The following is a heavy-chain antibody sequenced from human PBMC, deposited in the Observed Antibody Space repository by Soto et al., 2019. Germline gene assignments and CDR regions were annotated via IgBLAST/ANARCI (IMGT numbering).Heavy chain of an antibody. CDR1: GFIFTDYA. Sequence: EMQLLESGGGLVQLGGSLRLSCAASGFIFTDYAMTWVRQAPGKGLEWVSGLSGSGGDTYYADSVKGRFTVSRDNSRNKLYLQMNSLRAEDTAVYYCAKDFLQDWGQDSYYGMDVWGQGTTVTVSS. CDR3: AKDFLQDWGQDSYYGMDV. V-gene: IGHV3-23*01. CDR2: LSGSGGDT. D-gene: IGHD7-27*01. J-gene: IGHJ6*02.